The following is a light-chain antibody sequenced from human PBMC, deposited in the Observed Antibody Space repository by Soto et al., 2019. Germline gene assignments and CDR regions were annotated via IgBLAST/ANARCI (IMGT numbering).Light chain of an antibody. Sequence: QSALTQPTSASGSPGQSVTISCTGTSSDVGSYNYVSWYQQHPGKAPKLMIYEVSKRPSGVPDRFSGSKSGNTASLTVSGLQAEDEADYYCSSYAGSSLVFGGGTKLTVL. CDR2: EVS. J-gene: IGLJ2*01. V-gene: IGLV2-8*01. CDR3: SSYAGSSLV. CDR1: SSDVGSYNY.